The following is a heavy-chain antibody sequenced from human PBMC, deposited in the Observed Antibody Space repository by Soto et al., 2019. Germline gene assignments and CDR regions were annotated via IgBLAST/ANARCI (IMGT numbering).Heavy chain of an antibody. V-gene: IGHV1-18*01. CDR3: ARAFFYQRIDSRAYSLDALDF. CDR2: ISAHTGSS. D-gene: IGHD3-22*01. CDR1: GYTFTSSG. J-gene: IGHJ3*01. Sequence: QVQLVQSGAEVKKPGASVKVSCKASGYTFTSSGMSWVRQAPGQGLEWMGWISAHTGSSEYAQRFQGRVTMTTVRATSIAYMELRLLRSADTAVYYCARAFFYQRIDSRAYSLDALDFWGPGTLVTVSP.